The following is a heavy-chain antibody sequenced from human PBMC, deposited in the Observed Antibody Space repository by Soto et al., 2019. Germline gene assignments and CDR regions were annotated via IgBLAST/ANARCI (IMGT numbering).Heavy chain of an antibody. D-gene: IGHD6-25*01. CDR2: IIPILGIA. V-gene: IGHV1-69*08. Sequence: QVQLVQSGAEVKKPGSSVKVSCKASGGTFSSYTISWVRQAPGQGLEWMGRIIPILGIANYAQKFQGRVTITADKSTSTAYMELSSLRSEDTAVYYCAREGGYNIEKSTKIDYWGQGTLVTVSS. CDR1: GGTFSSYT. CDR3: AREGGYNIEKSTKIDY. J-gene: IGHJ4*02.